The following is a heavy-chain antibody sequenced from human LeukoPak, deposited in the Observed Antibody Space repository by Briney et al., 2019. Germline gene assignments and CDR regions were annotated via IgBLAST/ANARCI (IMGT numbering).Heavy chain of an antibody. Sequence: SVKVSCKASGGTFSSYAISWVRQAPGQGLEWMGGIIPIFGTANYAQKFQGRVTITADESTSTAYMELSSLRSEDTAVYYCASSDSSGYYTGAFDYWGQGTLVTVSS. CDR2: IIPIFGTA. D-gene: IGHD3-22*01. CDR3: ASSDSSGYYTGAFDY. CDR1: GGTFSSYA. J-gene: IGHJ4*02. V-gene: IGHV1-69*13.